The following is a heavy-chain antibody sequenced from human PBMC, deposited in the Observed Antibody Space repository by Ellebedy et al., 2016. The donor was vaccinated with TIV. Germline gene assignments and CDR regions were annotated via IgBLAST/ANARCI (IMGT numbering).Heavy chain of an antibody. CDR2: ISYDGSYT. Sequence: GGSLRLXXSASGFTFSMFAIHWVRQAPGKGLEWVALISYDGSYTYYADSVKGRFIISRDNSKNTLYLDMSGLISADTAVYYCAKDRLTGSGNSDGFDIWGQGTMVTVSS. V-gene: IGHV3-30-3*01. D-gene: IGHD1-26*01. CDR3: AKDRLTGSGNSDGFDI. CDR1: GFTFSMFA. J-gene: IGHJ3*02.